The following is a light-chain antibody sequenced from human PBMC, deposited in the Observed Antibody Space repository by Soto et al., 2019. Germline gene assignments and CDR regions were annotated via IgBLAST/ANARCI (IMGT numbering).Light chain of an antibody. CDR1: SSNVGSYKL. Sequence: QSALTQPASVSGSPGQSITISCTGTSSNVGSYKLVSWYQQHPGKAPKLMIFEVNKRPSGASNRFSGSKSGNTASLTISGLKVEDEADYYCCSSGGSPTYVFGTETKVTVL. J-gene: IGLJ1*01. CDR3: CSSGGSPTYV. V-gene: IGLV2-23*02. CDR2: EVN.